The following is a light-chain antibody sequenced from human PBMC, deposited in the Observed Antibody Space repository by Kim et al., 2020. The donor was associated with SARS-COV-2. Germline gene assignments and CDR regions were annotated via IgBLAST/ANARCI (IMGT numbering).Light chain of an antibody. Sequence: DIQMTQSPSSLSASVGDRVTITCRTTQSISSHLNWYQQKPGRAPKLLISAASTLQGGVPSRFSGSGSETDFTLTISSLQPDDFAIYFCQQSYITPFTFGPGTKVDIK. J-gene: IGKJ3*01. CDR3: QQSYITPFT. CDR1: QSISSH. CDR2: AAS. V-gene: IGKV1-39*01.